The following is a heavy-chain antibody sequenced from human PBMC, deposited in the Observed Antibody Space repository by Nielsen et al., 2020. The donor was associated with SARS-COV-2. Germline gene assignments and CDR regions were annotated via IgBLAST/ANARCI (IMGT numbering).Heavy chain of an antibody. CDR3: AKDLLAVAGRNSVVGFDY. J-gene: IGHJ4*02. D-gene: IGHD6-19*01. CDR2: IKQDGSEK. V-gene: IGHV3-7*03. Sequence: GESLKISCAASGFTFSSYWMSWVRQAPGKGLEWVANIKQDGSEKYYVDSVKGRFTISRDNAKNSLYLQMNSLRAEDTALYYCAKDLLAVAGRNSVVGFDYWGQGTLVTVSS. CDR1: GFTFSSYW.